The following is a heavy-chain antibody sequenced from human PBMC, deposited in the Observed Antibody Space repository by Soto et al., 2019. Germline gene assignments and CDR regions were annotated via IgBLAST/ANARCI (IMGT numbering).Heavy chain of an antibody. V-gene: IGHV4-4*02. CDR2: IYHSGST. CDR3: ARDNFGYYGSGGPGYFDY. CDR1: GGSISSSNW. Sequence: QVQLQESGPGLVKPSGTLSLTCAVSGGSISSSNWWSWVRQPPGKGLEWIGEIYHSGSTNYNPSLKSRVTISVDKSKNQFSLKLSSVTAADTAVYYCARDNFGYYGSGGPGYFDYWGQGTLVTVSS. J-gene: IGHJ4*02. D-gene: IGHD3-10*01.